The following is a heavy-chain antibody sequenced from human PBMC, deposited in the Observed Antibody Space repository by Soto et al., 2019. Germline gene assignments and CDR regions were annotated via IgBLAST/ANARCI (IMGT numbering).Heavy chain of an antibody. CDR3: ARGGFPRGLLAFAY. Sequence: GGSLRPSCAASGFTFSSYSMNWVRQAPGKGLEWVSSISSSSSYIYYADSVRGRSTISRDNAKNSLYLQMNSLRAEDTAVYYCARGGFPRGLLAFAYWGQGTLVTVS. D-gene: IGHD2-8*02. J-gene: IGHJ4*02. CDR2: ISSSSSYI. CDR1: GFTFSSYS. V-gene: IGHV3-21*01.